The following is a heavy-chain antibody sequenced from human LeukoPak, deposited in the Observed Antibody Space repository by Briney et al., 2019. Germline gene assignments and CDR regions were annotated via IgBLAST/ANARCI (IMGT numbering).Heavy chain of an antibody. CDR1: GFTFSSYS. V-gene: IGHV3-21*01. D-gene: IGHD1-1*01. Sequence: PGGSLRLSCAASGFTFSSYSMNWVRQAPGQGLEWVSSISSSSSYIYYADSVKGRFTISRDNAKNSLYLQMNSLRAEDTAVYYCARDRTFDYGMDVWGQGTTVTVSS. J-gene: IGHJ6*02. CDR2: ISSSSSYI. CDR3: ARDRTFDYGMDV.